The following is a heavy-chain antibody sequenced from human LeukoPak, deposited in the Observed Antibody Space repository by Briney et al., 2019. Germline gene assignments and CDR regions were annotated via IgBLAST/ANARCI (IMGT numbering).Heavy chain of an antibody. V-gene: IGHV1-2*06. Sequence: ASVKVSCKASGYTFTGYYMHWVRQAPGQGLEWMGRINPKSGGTNYAQKFQGRVTMTRDTSISTAYMELSRLRSDDTAVYYCARDRLRDQLLTNWFDPWGQGTLVTVS. J-gene: IGHJ5*02. CDR2: INPKSGGT. CDR1: GYTFTGYY. CDR3: ARDRLRDQLLTNWFDP. D-gene: IGHD2-2*01.